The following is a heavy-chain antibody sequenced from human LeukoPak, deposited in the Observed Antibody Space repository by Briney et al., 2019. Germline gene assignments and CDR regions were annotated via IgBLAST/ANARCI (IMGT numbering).Heavy chain of an antibody. J-gene: IGHJ4*02. V-gene: IGHV3-74*01. Sequence: GGSLRLSCVASGSTFTSYWMHWVRQAPGKGLVWVSRISSDGSSTNYADSVKGRFTISRDNAKNTLCLQMNSLRAEDTAVYYCAMGPYYYDSSGYYYWGQGTLVTVSS. CDR1: GSTFTSYW. CDR2: ISSDGSST. CDR3: AMGPYYYDSSGYYY. D-gene: IGHD3-22*01.